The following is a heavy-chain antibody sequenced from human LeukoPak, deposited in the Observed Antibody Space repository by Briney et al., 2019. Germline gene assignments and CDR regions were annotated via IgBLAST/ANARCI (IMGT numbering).Heavy chain of an antibody. CDR1: GFTFSTYA. CDR2: ISGGSGST. J-gene: IGHJ4*02. D-gene: IGHD1-7*01. CDR3: AKNAISGTTDSRFDY. V-gene: IGHV3-23*01. Sequence: GGSLRLSCAASGFTFSTYAMSWVRQAPGKGLEWVSTISGGSGSTYYADSVKGRFTISRDNSKNTLYLQMNSLRAEDTAVYYCAKNAISGTTDSRFDYCRQGTLVTVSS.